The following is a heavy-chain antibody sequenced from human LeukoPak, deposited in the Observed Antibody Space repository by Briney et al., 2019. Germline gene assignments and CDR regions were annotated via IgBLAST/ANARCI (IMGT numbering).Heavy chain of an antibody. D-gene: IGHD3-10*01. V-gene: IGHV4-34*01. CDR2: INHSGST. CDR1: GGSFSGYY. J-gene: IGHJ5*02. CDR3: ARVYYYGSGSYYNSFWFDP. Sequence: PSETLSLTCAVYGGSFSGYYWSWIRQPPGKGLEWIGEINHSGSTNYNPSLKSRVTISVDTSKNQFSLKLSSVTDADTAVYYCARVYYYGSGSYYNSFWFDPWGQGTLVTVSS.